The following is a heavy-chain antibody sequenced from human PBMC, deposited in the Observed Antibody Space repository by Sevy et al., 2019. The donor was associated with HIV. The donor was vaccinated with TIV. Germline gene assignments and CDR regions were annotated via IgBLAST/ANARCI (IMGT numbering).Heavy chain of an antibody. CDR3: AGEGASHYDFWSGYFYYYYYGMDV. V-gene: IGHV3-48*02. J-gene: IGHJ6*02. CDR2: ISSSSSTI. Sequence: GGSLRLSCAASGFTFSSYSMNWVRQAPGKGLEWVSYISSSSSTIYYADSVKGRFTISRDNAKNSLYLQMNSLRDEDTAVYYCAGEGASHYDFWSGYFYYYYYGMDVWGQGTTVTVSS. D-gene: IGHD3-3*01. CDR1: GFTFSSYS.